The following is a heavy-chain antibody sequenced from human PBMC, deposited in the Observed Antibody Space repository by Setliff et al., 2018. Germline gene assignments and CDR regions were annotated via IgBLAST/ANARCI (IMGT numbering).Heavy chain of an antibody. V-gene: IGHV1-69*06. J-gene: IGHJ6*03. CDR1: GGTFSSYA. Sequence: SVKVSCKASGGTFSSYAISWVRQAPGQGLEWMGRIIPIFGTANYAQKFQGRVTITADKSTSTAYMELSSLRSEDTAVYYCARDTFGRGPNYYYYYMDVWGKGTTVTVSS. CDR3: ARDTFGRGPNYYYYYMDV. D-gene: IGHD3-3*01. CDR2: IIPIFGTA.